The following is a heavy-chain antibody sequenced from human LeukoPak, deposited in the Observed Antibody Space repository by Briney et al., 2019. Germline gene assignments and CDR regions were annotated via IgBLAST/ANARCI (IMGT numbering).Heavy chain of an antibody. V-gene: IGHV4-39*07. J-gene: IGHJ3*02. D-gene: IGHD1-26*01. CDR3: ARDSGSSLAFDI. CDR2: IYYSGST. Sequence: PSETLSLTCTVSGGSISSSSYYWGWIRQPPGKGLEWIGSIYYSGSTNYNPSLKSRVTMSVDTSKNQFSLKLSSVTAADTAVYYCARDSGSSLAFDIWGQGTMVTVSS. CDR1: GGSISSSSYY.